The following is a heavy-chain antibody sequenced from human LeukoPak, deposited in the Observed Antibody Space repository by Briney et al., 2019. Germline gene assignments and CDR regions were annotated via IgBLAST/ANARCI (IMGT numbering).Heavy chain of an antibody. D-gene: IGHD3-10*01. J-gene: IGHJ4*02. CDR2: INHSGST. V-gene: IGHV4-34*01. CDR1: GGSFSGYY. Sequence: SETLSLTCAVYGGSFSGYYWSWIRQPPGKGLEWIGEINHSGSTNYDPSLKSRVTISVDTSKNQFSLKLSSVTAADTAVYYCTRDRHGVLDYWGQGTLVTVSS. CDR3: TRDRHGVLDY.